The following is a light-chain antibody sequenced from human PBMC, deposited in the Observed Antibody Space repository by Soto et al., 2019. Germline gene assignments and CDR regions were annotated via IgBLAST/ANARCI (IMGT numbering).Light chain of an antibody. V-gene: IGKV1-39*01. CDR2: AAS. J-gene: IGKJ3*01. Sequence: DIQMTQSPSSLSASVGDRVTITCRASQSISSYLNWYQQKPGKAPNLLIYAASSLQSGVPSRFSGSGSGTDFTLTISSLQPEDFATYYCQQSYSIQITFGPGTKVDIK. CDR1: QSISSY. CDR3: QQSYSIQIT.